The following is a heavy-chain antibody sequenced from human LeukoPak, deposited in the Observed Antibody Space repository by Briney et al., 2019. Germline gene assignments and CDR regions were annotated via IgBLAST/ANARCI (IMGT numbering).Heavy chain of an antibody. CDR3: ARHGIVDSSRKYYFDY. V-gene: IGHV4-59*08. J-gene: IGHJ4*02. CDR1: GGSISSYY. CDR2: IYYSGST. D-gene: IGHD6-13*01. Sequence: SETLSLTCTVSGGSISSYYWSWIRQPPGKGLEWIGYIYYSGSTSYNPSLKSRVTISVDTSKNQFSLDLSSVTAADTAVYYCARHGIVDSSRKYYFDYWGQGTLVTVSS.